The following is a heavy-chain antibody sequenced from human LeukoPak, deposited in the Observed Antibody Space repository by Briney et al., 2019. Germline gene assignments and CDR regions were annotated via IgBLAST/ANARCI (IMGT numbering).Heavy chain of an antibody. J-gene: IGHJ5*02. Sequence: GGSLRLSCAASGFTFDDYAMHWVRQAPGKGLEWVAGISWNSGSIGYADSVKGRFTISRDNAKNTLYLQMNSLRAEDTAVYYCAKYGGNRHNWFDPWGQGTLVTVSS. CDR1: GFTFDDYA. D-gene: IGHD2/OR15-2a*01. V-gene: IGHV3-9*01. CDR2: ISWNSGSI. CDR3: AKYGGNRHNWFDP.